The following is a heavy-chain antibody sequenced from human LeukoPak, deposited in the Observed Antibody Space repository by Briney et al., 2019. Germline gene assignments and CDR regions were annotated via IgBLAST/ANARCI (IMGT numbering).Heavy chain of an antibody. J-gene: IGHJ3*02. CDR1: GGSISSSSYY. Sequence: PSETLSLTCTVPGGSISSSSYYWGWIRQPPGKGLEWIGSIYYSGSTYYNPSLKSRVTISVDTSKNQFSLKLSPVTASNTAGYSCARHLSSGFDPLDAFDIWGQGTMVTVSS. D-gene: IGHD3-22*01. CDR3: ARHLSSGFDPLDAFDI. CDR2: IYYSGST. V-gene: IGHV4-39*01.